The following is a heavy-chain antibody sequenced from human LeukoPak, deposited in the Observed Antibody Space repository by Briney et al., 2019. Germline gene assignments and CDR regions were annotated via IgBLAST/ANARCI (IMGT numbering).Heavy chain of an antibody. CDR3: ARDWYCSSSICYTDRNWFDP. V-gene: IGHV3-11*05. J-gene: IGHJ5*02. Sequence: PGGSLRLSCAASGFTFSDYYMSWVRQAPGKGQEWLAYISITSTYTDYADSVKGRFTISRDNAKNLLFLQMNSLRPEDTAVYYCARDWYCSSSICYTDRNWFDPWGQGTLVTVSS. CDR2: ISITSTYT. CDR1: GFTFSDYY. D-gene: IGHD2-2*02.